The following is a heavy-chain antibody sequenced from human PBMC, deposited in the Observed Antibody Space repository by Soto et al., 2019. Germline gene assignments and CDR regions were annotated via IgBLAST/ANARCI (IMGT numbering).Heavy chain of an antibody. J-gene: IGHJ4*02. CDR3: AEVGALASLLDY. CDR1: GFTFSSYG. V-gene: IGHV3-23*01. CDR2: ISGSGGST. D-gene: IGHD1-26*01. Sequence: GGSLRLSCAASGFTFSSYGMHWVRQAPGKGLEWVSAISGSGGSTYYADSVKGRFTISRDNSKNTLYLQMNSLRAEDTAVYYCAEVGALASLLDYWGQGTLVTVSS.